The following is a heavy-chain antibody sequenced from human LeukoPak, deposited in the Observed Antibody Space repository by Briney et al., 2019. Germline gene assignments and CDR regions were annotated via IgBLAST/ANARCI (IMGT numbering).Heavy chain of an antibody. D-gene: IGHD6-19*01. V-gene: IGHV4-59*01. Sequence: SETLSLTCSVSGGSINSYYWSWLRQPPGKGLEWIGYIYYSGSTNYNPSLKSRVTISVDTSKNQFSLKLSSVTAADTAVYYCARGPRGSGWYGDYWGQGTLVTVSS. CDR1: GGSINSYY. CDR3: ARGPRGSGWYGDY. J-gene: IGHJ4*02. CDR2: IYYSGST.